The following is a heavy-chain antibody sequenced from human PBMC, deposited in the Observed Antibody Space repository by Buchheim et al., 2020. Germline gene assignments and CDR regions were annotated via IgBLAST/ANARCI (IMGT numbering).Heavy chain of an antibody. CDR1: GYTFTNYY. V-gene: IGHV1-46*01. Sequence: QVQLVQSGAEVKKPGASVQVSCKASGYTFTNYYMHWVRQAPGQGLEWMGLINPSGGSTTYAQKFQGRVTLTSDTSTTTVYMELSSLRSEDTAVYYCARGYCSSSSCPIDYWGQGTL. J-gene: IGHJ4*02. CDR3: ARGYCSSSSCPIDY. CDR2: INPSGGST. D-gene: IGHD2-2*01.